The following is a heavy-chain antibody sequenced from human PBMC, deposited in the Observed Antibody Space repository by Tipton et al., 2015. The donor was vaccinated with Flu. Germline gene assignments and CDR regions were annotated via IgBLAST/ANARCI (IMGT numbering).Heavy chain of an antibody. V-gene: IGHV4-38-2*02. J-gene: IGHJ6*02. CDR2: IYHSGST. CDR1: GYSISSGYY. D-gene: IGHD6-19*01. CDR3: ARLMVAGTDYYYGMDV. Sequence: TLSLTCTVSGYSISSGYYWGWIRQPPGKGLEWIGSIYHSGSTYYNPSLKSRVTMSVDTSKNQFSLKLSSVTAADTAVYYCARLMVAGTDYYYGMDVWGQGP.